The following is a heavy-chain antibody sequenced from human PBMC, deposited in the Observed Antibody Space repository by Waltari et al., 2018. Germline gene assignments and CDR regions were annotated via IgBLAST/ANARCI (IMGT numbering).Heavy chain of an antibody. Sequence: VQLQESGPGLVKPSETLSLACTVSGDSISSYYCNWVRQTPGTGLEWIGYIYYTGNTNYNPSLESRVTISLDASRNQFSLKLSSLTAADTAVYYCVTGRGWLPDYWGQGTLVTVSS. CDR3: VTGRGWLPDY. V-gene: IGHV4-59*01. CDR1: GDSISSYY. CDR2: IYYTGNT. D-gene: IGHD2-15*01. J-gene: IGHJ4*02.